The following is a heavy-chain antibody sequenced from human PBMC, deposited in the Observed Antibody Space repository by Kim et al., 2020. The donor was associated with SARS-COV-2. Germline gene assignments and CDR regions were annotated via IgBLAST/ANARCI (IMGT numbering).Heavy chain of an antibody. CDR1: GYTLTELS. Sequence: ASVKVSCKVSGYTLTELSMHWVRQAPGKGLEWMGGFDPEDGETIYAQKFQGRVTMTEDTLTDTASMELSSLRSEDTAGFYCATVLRFPDAFDIWGQGTMV. CDR2: FDPEDGET. J-gene: IGHJ3*02. D-gene: IGHD3-16*01. V-gene: IGHV1-24*01. CDR3: ATVLRFPDAFDI.